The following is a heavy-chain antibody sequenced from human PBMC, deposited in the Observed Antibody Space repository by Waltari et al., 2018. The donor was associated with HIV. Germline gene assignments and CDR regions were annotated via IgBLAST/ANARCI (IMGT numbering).Heavy chain of an antibody. D-gene: IGHD1-26*01. CDR1: GFTFPGSY. J-gene: IGHJ5*02. V-gene: IGHV1-2*02. CDR2: INPNSGGT. Sequence: QVQTVQSGTELTYRGASVEVSCKAPGFTFPGSYMHRLPQAPGQGPEWMGWINPNSGGTNYAQKFQGRVTMTRDTSISTAYMELSRLRSDDTAVYYCARAAAGGNWFDPWGQGTLVTVSS. CDR3: ARAAAGGNWFDP.